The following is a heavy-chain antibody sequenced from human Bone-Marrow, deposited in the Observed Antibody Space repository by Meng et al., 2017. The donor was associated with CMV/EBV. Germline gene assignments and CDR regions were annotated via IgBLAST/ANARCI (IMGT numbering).Heavy chain of an antibody. CDR3: ARDPFYCGSTSCYGLDYGMDV. D-gene: IGHD2-2*01. J-gene: IGHJ6*02. CDR2: ISYDGSNK. Sequence: GESLKISCAASGFTFSSYAMHWVRQAPGKGLEWVAVISYDGSNKYYADSVKGRFTISRDNSKNTLYLQMNSLRAEDTAVYYCARDPFYCGSTSCYGLDYGMDVWGQGTTVTVSS. V-gene: IGHV3-30*04. CDR1: GFTFSSYA.